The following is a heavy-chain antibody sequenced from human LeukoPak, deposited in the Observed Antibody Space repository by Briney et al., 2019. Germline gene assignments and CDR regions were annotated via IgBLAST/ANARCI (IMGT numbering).Heavy chain of an antibody. J-gene: IGHJ4*02. V-gene: IGHV1-46*01. Sequence: ASVKVSCKASGYTFTSYGISWVRQAPGQGLEWMGIINPSGGSTSYAQKFQGRVTMTRDTSTSTVYMELSSLRSEDTAVYYCARGVEMATMGGYWGQGTLVTVSS. CDR2: INPSGGST. CDR3: ARGVEMATMGGY. CDR1: GYTFTSYG. D-gene: IGHD5-24*01.